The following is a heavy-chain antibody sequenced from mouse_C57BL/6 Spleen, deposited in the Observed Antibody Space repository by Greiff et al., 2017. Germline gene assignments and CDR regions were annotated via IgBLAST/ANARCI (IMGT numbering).Heavy chain of an antibody. CDR3: ARSDYDVDWYFDV. CDR2: INPNNGGT. D-gene: IGHD2-4*01. V-gene: IGHV1-18*01. Sequence: VQLQQSGPELVKPGASVKIPCKASGYTFTDYNMDWVKQSHGKSLEWIGDINPNNGGTIYNQKFKGKATLTVDKSSSTAYMELRSLTSEDTAVYYCARSDYDVDWYFDVWGTGTTVTVSS. J-gene: IGHJ1*03. CDR1: GYTFTDYN.